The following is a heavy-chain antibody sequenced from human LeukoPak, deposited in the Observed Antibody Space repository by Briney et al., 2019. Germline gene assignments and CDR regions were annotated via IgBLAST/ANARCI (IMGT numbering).Heavy chain of an antibody. CDR3: ARHLVGATRNFDY. CDR2: IDPSDSYT. Sequence: GESLRISCKASGYSFTSYWISWVRQMPGKGLDWMGRIDPSDSYTNYSPSFQGHVTISADRSMSTAYLQWSSLKASDTAMYYCARHLVGATRNFDYWGQGTLVTVSS. V-gene: IGHV5-10-1*01. D-gene: IGHD1-26*01. J-gene: IGHJ4*02. CDR1: GYSFTSYW.